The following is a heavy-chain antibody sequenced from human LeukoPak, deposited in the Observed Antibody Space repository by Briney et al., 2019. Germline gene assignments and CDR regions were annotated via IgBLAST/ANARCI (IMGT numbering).Heavy chain of an antibody. V-gene: IGHV1-8*01. CDR2: MNPNSGAT. CDR1: GYTFTSYD. J-gene: IGHJ4*02. D-gene: IGHD7-27*01. CDR3: ARAPRNWGFDY. Sequence: ASVKVSCKASGYTFTSYDINWLRQATGQGPEWMGWMNPNSGATGYAQKFQGRVTMTRSTSLNTAYMELSSLRSEDTAEYYCARAPRNWGFDYWDQGTLVTVSS.